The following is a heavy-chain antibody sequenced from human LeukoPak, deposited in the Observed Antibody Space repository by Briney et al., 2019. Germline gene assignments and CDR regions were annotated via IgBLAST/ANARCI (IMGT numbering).Heavy chain of an antibody. V-gene: IGHV1-2*02. D-gene: IGHD3-10*01. J-gene: IGHJ4*02. CDR3: ARDIGELRLDY. CDR1: GYTFTDYY. CDR2: INPNSGGT. Sequence: ASVKVSCKASGYTFTDYYMHWVRQAPGQGLEWMGWINPNSGGTKYAQKFQGRDTMTRDTSISTAYMEVSSLRSDDTAVYYCARDIGELRLDYWGQGTLVTVSS.